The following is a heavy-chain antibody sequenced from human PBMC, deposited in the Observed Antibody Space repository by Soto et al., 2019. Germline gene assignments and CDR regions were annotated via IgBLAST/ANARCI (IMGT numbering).Heavy chain of an antibody. Sequence: GASVKVSCKASGYTFTSYHISWVRQAPGQGLERMGWISTYNGDTNYAQTFQGRVTMTTDTSTSTVHMEVRSLRSDDTAVYYCAREGVAPYYYCGMDVWGQGTPVTVSS. V-gene: IGHV1-18*01. CDR3: AREGVAPYYYCGMDV. D-gene: IGHD5-12*01. CDR2: ISTYNGDT. CDR1: GYTFTSYH. J-gene: IGHJ6*02.